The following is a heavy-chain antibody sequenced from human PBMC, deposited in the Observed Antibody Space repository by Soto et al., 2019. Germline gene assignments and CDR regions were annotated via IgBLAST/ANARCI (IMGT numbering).Heavy chain of an antibody. D-gene: IGHD4-4*01. Sequence: QVQLVQSGAEMKEPGSSVKVSCKTSGGTFSSSAISWLRQAPGQGLEWMGGIIHLFRTPDYAQKSQGRVTISADESTSTAYMELSSLTSEATAVYYCARDNDRLQLGGNYYYILDVWGQGTTITVSS. CDR3: ARDNDRLQLGGNYYYILDV. CDR1: GGTFSSSA. J-gene: IGHJ6*02. CDR2: IIHLFRTP. V-gene: IGHV1-69*12.